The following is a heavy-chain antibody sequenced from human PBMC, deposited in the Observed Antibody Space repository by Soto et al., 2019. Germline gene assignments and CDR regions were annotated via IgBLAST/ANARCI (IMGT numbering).Heavy chain of an antibody. J-gene: IGHJ4*02. Sequence: SGPTLVNPTQTLTLTCTFSGFSLSTSGMCVSWIRQPPGKALEWLARIDWDDDKYYSTSLKTRLTISKDTSKNQVVLTMTNMDPVDTAPYYCAPSTYYYDSSGYGFYYFDYWGQGTLVTSPQ. D-gene: IGHD3-22*01. CDR2: IDWDDDK. CDR1: GFSLSTSGMC. V-gene: IGHV2-70*11. CDR3: APSTYYYDSSGYGFYYFDY.